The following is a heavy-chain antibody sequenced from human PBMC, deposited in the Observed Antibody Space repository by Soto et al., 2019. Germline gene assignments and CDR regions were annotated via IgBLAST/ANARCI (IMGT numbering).Heavy chain of an antibody. Sequence: EVQLLESGGGLVQPGGSLRLSCAASGFTFSSYAMSWVRQAPGKGLEWVSAISGSGGSTYYADSVKGRFTISRDNSKNPPYLQMNSLRAEDTAVYYCAKVGFGSTMVLGGSYYYYYMDVWGKATTVTVSS. CDR3: AKVGFGSTMVLGGSYYYYYMDV. CDR1: GFTFSSYA. D-gene: IGHD3-10*01. J-gene: IGHJ6*03. V-gene: IGHV3-23*01. CDR2: ISGSGGST.